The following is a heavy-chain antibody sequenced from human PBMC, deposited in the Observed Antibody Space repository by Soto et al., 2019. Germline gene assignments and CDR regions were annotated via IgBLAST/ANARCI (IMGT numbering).Heavy chain of an antibody. CDR2: IYYSGST. J-gene: IGHJ4*02. Sequence: XXTLSLPCTVSGGSISSNSHYWGFIRQPPGKGLEWIGSIYYSGSTNYNPSLKSRVTISVDTSKNQFSLKLSSVTAEDTAVYYCARGPPQSEYSSSWPFDYWGQGTLVTVSS. V-gene: IGHV4-39*07. D-gene: IGHD6-13*01. CDR3: ARGPPQSEYSSSWPFDY. CDR1: GGSISSNSHY.